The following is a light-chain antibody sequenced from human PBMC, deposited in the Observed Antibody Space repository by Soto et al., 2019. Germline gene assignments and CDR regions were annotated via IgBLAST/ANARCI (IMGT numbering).Light chain of an antibody. CDR1: QSVSSY. Sequence: EIVLTQSPATLSLSPGQRATLSCRASQSVSSYLAGYEQKPGQATRLLIYDASSRATGIPARFSGSGSGPEFTLTIRSLEPEDFAVYYCHHRSNCPPYGVGQGTKLEIK. CDR2: DAS. CDR3: HHRSNCPPYG. V-gene: IGKV3-11*01. J-gene: IGKJ2*03.